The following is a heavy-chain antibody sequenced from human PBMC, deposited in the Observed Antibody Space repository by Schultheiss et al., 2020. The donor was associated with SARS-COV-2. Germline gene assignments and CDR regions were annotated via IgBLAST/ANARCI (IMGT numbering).Heavy chain of an antibody. CDR2: INPNSGGT. D-gene: IGHD2-15*01. CDR3: ARGLIPATLDPQVLPGSYYGMDV. Sequence: ASVKVSCKASGDTFTAYYMHWVRQAPGQGLDWMGWINPNSGGTNYAQKFQGWVTMTRDTSISTAYMELIRLKSDDTAVYYCARGLIPATLDPQVLPGSYYGMDVWGQGTTVTVSS. J-gene: IGHJ6*02. V-gene: IGHV1-2*04. CDR1: GDTFTAYY.